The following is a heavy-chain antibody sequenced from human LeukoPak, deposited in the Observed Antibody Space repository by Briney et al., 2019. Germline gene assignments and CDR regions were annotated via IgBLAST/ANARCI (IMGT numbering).Heavy chain of an antibody. CDR3: ATFSTVVASPYDAFDI. Sequence: SGTLSLTCAVSGDSITSINWWNWVRQPPVKGLEWIGETHHGGSTNYNPSLKSRLTISVDKSKNQFSLKLSSVTAADTAMYYCATFSTVVASPYDAFDIWGQGTMVTVSS. V-gene: IGHV4-4*02. D-gene: IGHD2/OR15-2a*01. J-gene: IGHJ3*02. CDR2: THHGGST. CDR1: GDSITSINW.